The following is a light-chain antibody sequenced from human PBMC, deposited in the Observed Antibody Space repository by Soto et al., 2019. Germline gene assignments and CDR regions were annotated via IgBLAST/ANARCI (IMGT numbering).Light chain of an antibody. CDR2: GAS. Sequence: EIVLTQSPGTLSLSPGERATLSCRASQSVSSSYLAWYPQKPGQAPRLLIYGASSRATGIPDRFSGSGSGTEFTRTISRLEPEDFAVYYCQQYGSSPVTFGQGTKLAIK. V-gene: IGKV3-20*01. CDR1: QSVSSSY. CDR3: QQYGSSPVT. J-gene: IGKJ2*01.